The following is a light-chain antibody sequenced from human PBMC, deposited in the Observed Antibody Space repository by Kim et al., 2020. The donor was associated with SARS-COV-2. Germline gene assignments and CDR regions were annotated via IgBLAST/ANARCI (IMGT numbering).Light chain of an antibody. CDR2: GAS. CDR1: QSIRSNY. V-gene: IGKV3-20*01. Sequence: PPGERATPSCCASQSIRSNYIAWCPQKRGQAPRVLIYGASTGATGIPDRFSGSGSGTDFTLTVSRLEPEDSAVYYCHQYVYSPWTFVQGTRVDIK. CDR3: HQYVYSPWT. J-gene: IGKJ1*01.